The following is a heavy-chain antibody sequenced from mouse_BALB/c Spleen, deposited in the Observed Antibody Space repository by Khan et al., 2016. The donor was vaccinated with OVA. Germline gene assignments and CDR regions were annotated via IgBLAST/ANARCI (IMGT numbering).Heavy chain of an antibody. CDR2: MHFSGRT. Sequence: EVKLLESGPDLVEPSQSLSLTCTVTGYSITSDYSWHWIRQFPGNKLEWLGYMHFSGRTNYNPSLKSRISITRDTSKNQFFLQLNSVTTEDSATYYCSIFDCDGIDHWGQGTTLTVSS. J-gene: IGHJ2*01. CDR1: GYSITSDYS. D-gene: IGHD2-4*01. V-gene: IGHV3-1*02. CDR3: SIFDCDGIDH.